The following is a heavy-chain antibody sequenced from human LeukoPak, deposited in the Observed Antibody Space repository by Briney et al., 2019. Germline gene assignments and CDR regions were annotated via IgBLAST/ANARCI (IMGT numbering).Heavy chain of an antibody. Sequence: GSLRLSCAASGFTFSRNSMNWIRQPPGKGLEWIESIYYSGSTYCNPSLKSRVTISVDTSKNQFSLKLNSVTAADTAVYYCARADSSNWYDSRGYFDYWGQGTLVTVSS. V-gene: IGHV4-39*07. CDR3: ARADSSNWYDSRGYFDY. CDR1: GFTFSRNS. D-gene: IGHD1-1*01. J-gene: IGHJ4*02. CDR2: IYYSGST.